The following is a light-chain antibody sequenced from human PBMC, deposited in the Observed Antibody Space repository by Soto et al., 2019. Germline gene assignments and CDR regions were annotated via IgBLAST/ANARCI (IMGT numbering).Light chain of an antibody. CDR3: TSYAGSNNLGV. V-gene: IGLV2-8*01. CDR2: DVT. CDR1: SSDVGGYNY. J-gene: IGLJ2*01. Sequence: QSALTQPTSASGSPGQSVTISCTGTSSDVGGYNYVSWYQQHPGKAPNLLIYDVTKRPSGVPDRFSGSKSGNTASLTVSGLQAEDEADYYCTSYAGSNNLGVFGGGTKLTVL.